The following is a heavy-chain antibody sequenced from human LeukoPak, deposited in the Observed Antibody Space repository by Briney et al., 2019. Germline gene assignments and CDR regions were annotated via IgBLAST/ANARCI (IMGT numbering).Heavy chain of an antibody. J-gene: IGHJ4*02. CDR1: GFSFSDHW. CDR2: IKQDGSEK. CDR3: AKSGSTSWYLDH. D-gene: IGHD6-13*01. V-gene: IGHV3-7*03. Sequence: GGSLRLSCVASGFSFSDHWMSWVRQAPGKGLEWVANIKQDGSEKYYVDSVKGRFTISRDNAKNSLYLQMNSLSAEDAAVYYCAKSGSTSWYLDHWGQGTLVTVSS.